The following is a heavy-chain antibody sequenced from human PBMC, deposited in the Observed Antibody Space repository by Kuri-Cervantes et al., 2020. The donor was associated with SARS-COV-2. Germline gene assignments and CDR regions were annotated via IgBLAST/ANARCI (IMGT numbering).Heavy chain of an antibody. D-gene: IGHD1/OR15-1a*01. CDR1: GYIFTGYY. CDR3: ASSGITGTLTGFDY. V-gene: IGHV1-2*02. J-gene: IGHJ4*02. Sequence: ASVKVSCKASGYIFTGYYMHWVRQAPGQGLDWMGWINPNSGGTNYAQKFQGRVTMTRDTSISTAYMELSRLRSDDTAVYYCASSGITGTLTGFDYWGQGTLVTVSS. CDR2: INPNSGGT.